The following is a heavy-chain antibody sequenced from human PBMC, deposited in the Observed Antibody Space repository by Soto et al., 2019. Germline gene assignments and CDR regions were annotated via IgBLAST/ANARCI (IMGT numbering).Heavy chain of an antibody. V-gene: IGHV4-34*01. Sequence: SETLSLTCAVYGGSFSGYYWSWIRQPPGKGLEWIGEINHSGSTNYNPSLKSRVTISVDTSKNQFYLKLSSVTAADTAVYYCARHWRTGGAFDIWGQGTMVTVSS. CDR1: GGSFSGYY. D-gene: IGHD2-8*02. CDR3: ARHWRTGGAFDI. J-gene: IGHJ3*02. CDR2: INHSGST.